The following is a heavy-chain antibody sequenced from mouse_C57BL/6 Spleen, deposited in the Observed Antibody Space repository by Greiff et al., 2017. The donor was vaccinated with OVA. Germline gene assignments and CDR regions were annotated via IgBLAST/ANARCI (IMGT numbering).Heavy chain of an antibody. CDR1: GFTFSDYY. J-gene: IGHJ2*01. V-gene: IGHV5-16*01. CDR3: ARVYYGSSYFDY. Sequence: EVNVVESEGGLVQPGSSMKLSCTASGFTFSDYYMAWVRQVPEKGLEWVANINYDGSSTYYLDSLKSRFIISRDNAKNILYLQMSSLKSEDTATYYCARVYYGSSYFDYWGQGTTLTVSS. D-gene: IGHD1-1*01. CDR2: INYDGSST.